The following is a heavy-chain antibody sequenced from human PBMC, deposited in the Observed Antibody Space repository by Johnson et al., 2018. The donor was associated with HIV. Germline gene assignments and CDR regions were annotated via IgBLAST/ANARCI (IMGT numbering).Heavy chain of an antibody. J-gene: IGHJ3*01. CDR2: ISSSGSTI. CDR3: ARDGESQQLPLGDAFDV. Sequence: VQLVESGGGLVKPGGSLRLSCAASGFTFSDYYMNWIRQAPGKGLDWVSYISSSGSTIYYADSVKGRFTISRDNAKNSLYLQMSSLRVEDTAMYYCARDGESQQLPLGDAFDVWGQGTLVTVSS. D-gene: IGHD6-13*01. CDR1: GFTFSDYY. V-gene: IGHV3-11*04.